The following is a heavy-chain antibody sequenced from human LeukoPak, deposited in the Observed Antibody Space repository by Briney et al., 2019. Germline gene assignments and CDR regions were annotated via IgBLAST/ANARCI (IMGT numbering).Heavy chain of an antibody. J-gene: IGHJ4*02. D-gene: IGHD3-22*01. V-gene: IGHV4-59*01. CDR2: IYYSGST. CDR3: ARVTGYMIEDYFDY. Sequence: SETLSLTCTVSGGSISSYYWSWIRQPPGKGLEWIGYIYYSGSTNYKPSLKSRVTISVETSKNQFSLKLRSVTAADTAVYYCARVTGYMIEDYFDYWGQGTLVTVSS. CDR1: GGSISSYY.